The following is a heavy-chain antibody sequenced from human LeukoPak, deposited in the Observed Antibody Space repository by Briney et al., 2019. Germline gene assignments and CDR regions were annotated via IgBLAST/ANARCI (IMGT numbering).Heavy chain of an antibody. Sequence: GESLKISCKGSGYSFTSCWIGWVRQMPGKGLEWMGIIYPGDSDTRYSPSFQGQVTISADKSISTAYLQWSSLKASDTAMYYCARQNGFRGAYYGMDVWGQGTLLTVSS. V-gene: IGHV5-51*01. CDR2: IYPGDSDT. J-gene: IGHJ6*02. CDR1: GYSFTSCW. CDR3: ARQNGFRGAYYGMDV. D-gene: IGHD3-10*01.